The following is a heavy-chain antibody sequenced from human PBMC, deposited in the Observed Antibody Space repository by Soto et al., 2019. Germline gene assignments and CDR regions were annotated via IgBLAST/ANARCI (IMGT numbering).Heavy chain of an antibody. CDR1: GGSISSGGYY. J-gene: IGHJ4*02. CDR2: IYYSGST. V-gene: IGHV4-31*03. D-gene: IGHD5-18*01. Sequence: PSETLSLTCTVSGGSISSGGYYWSWIRQHPGKGLEWIGYIYYSGSTYYNPSLKSRVTISVDTSKNQFSLKLSSVTTADTAVYYCARVGSGYSYGDDFDYWGQGTLVTVSS. CDR3: ARVGSGYSYGDDFDY.